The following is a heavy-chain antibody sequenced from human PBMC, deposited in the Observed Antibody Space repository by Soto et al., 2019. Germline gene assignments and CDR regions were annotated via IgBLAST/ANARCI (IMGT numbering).Heavy chain of an antibody. CDR2: INHSGST. Sequence: SETLSLTCAVYGGSFSGYYWSWIRQPPGKGLEWIGEINHSGSTNYNPSLKSRVTISVDTSKNQFSLKLSSVTAADTAVYYCARVDILTGYYIVLGFDYWGQGTLVTVSS. CDR3: ARVDILTGYYIVLGFDY. CDR1: GGSFSGYY. D-gene: IGHD3-9*01. J-gene: IGHJ4*02. V-gene: IGHV4-34*01.